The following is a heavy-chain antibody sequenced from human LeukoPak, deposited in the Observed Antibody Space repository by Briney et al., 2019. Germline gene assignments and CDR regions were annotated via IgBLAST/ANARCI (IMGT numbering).Heavy chain of an antibody. CDR1: GFTVSSNE. V-gene: IGHV3-38-3*01. CDR3: ANGSGYFDY. J-gene: IGHJ4*02. D-gene: IGHD3-3*01. Sequence: GGSLRLSCAASGFTVSSNEMSWVRQAPGKGLEWVSSISGGSTYYADSRKGRFTISRDNSKNTLHLQMNSLRAEDTAVYYCANGSGYFDYWGQGTLVTVSS. CDR2: ISGGST.